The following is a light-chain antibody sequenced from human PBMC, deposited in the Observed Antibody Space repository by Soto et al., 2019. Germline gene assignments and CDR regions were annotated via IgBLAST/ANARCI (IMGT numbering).Light chain of an antibody. Sequence: EIVLTQSPGTLSLSPGERATLSCRASQSVSSSYLAWYQQKPGQAPRLLIYGASSRATGIPDRFSDSGSGTDFTLTISRLEPEDFAVYYCQQYNNWPRITFGQGTRLEIK. V-gene: IGKV3-20*01. CDR3: QQYNNWPRIT. J-gene: IGKJ5*01. CDR2: GAS. CDR1: QSVSSSY.